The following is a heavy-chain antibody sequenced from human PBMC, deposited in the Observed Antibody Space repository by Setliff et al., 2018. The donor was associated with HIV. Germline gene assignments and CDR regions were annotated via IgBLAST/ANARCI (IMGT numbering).Heavy chain of an antibody. D-gene: IGHD3-3*01. Sequence: ASVKVSCKASGYTFTSYYMHWVRQAPGQGLEWMGIINPSGGTISYAQKFQGRVTMTGDTSTSTVYMELSSLRSEDTAVYYCARDGYYNSWSGYGYYYYYMGVWGKGTTVTVSS. CDR3: ARDGYYNSWSGYGYYYYYMGV. CDR1: GYTFTSYY. J-gene: IGHJ6*03. CDR2: INPSGGTI. V-gene: IGHV1-46*01.